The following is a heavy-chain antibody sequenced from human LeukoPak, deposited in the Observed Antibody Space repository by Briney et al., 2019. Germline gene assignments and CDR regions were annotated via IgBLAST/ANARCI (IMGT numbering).Heavy chain of an antibody. J-gene: IGHJ4*02. V-gene: IGHV3-30*18. CDR3: ANDQGGVLGGNWNYFDY. Sequence: GGSLRLSCAASGFTFSSYGMHWVRQAPGKGLEWVAVISYDGSNKYYADSVKGRFTISRDNSKNTLYLQMNSLRAEDTAVYYCANDQGGVLGGNWNYFDYWGQGTLVTVSS. D-gene: IGHD1-20*01. CDR2: ISYDGSNK. CDR1: GFTFSSYG.